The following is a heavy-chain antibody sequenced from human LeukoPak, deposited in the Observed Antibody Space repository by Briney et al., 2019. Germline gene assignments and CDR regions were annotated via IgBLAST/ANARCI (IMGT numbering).Heavy chain of an antibody. J-gene: IGHJ6*03. Sequence: GGSLRLSCAASGFTFSSYSMNWVRQAPGKGLEWVSYISSSSSTIYYADSVKGRFTISRDNAKNSLYLQMNSLRAEDTAVYYCASEQEVTIFGDTEYYYYYMDVWGKGTTVTVSS. V-gene: IGHV3-48*04. D-gene: IGHD3-3*01. CDR3: ASEQEVTIFGDTEYYYYYMDV. CDR1: GFTFSSYS. CDR2: ISSSSSTI.